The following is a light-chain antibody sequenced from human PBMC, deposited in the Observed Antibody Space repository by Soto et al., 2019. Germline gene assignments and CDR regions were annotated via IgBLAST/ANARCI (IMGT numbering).Light chain of an antibody. J-gene: IGKJ1*01. Sequence: DIQMTQSPSSLSASVGDRVTITCRASQGISNFLAWYQQKQGKVPKLLIYDASTLQSGVPSRFSGSGSGTDFTLTISILQPEDVATYYCQNYNSAPRAFGQGTKVEIK. V-gene: IGKV1-27*01. CDR2: DAS. CDR3: QNYNSAPRA. CDR1: QGISNF.